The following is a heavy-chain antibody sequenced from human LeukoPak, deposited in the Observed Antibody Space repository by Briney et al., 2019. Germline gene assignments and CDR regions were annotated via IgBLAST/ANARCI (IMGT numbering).Heavy chain of an antibody. Sequence: KPSETLSFTCTVSGVSISSSSYYCGWIRQPPGKGLEWIGSIYHSGSTYYNPSLKSRVTISVDTSKNQFSLKLSSVTAADTAVYYCARASQGDYDFWSGYYRNYYYMDVWGKGTTVTVSS. CDR3: ARASQGDYDFWSGYYRNYYYMDV. J-gene: IGHJ6*03. CDR1: GVSISSSSYY. CDR2: IYHSGST. D-gene: IGHD3-3*01. V-gene: IGHV4-39*07.